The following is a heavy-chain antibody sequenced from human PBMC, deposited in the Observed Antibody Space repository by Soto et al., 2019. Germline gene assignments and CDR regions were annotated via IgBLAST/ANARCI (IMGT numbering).Heavy chain of an antibody. Sequence: DVQLVESGGGLVQPGGSLRLSCAASGFTFSSYWMHWVRHAPGKGLVWVSRINSDGSSTSYADSVKGRFTISRDNSKNTLYLQMNSLRAEVKAWYYCSRGGSLNRYFDLWGRGTMVTVSA. CDR1: GFTFSSYW. CDR2: INSDGSST. CDR3: SRGGSLNRYFDL. D-gene: IGHD1-26*01. V-gene: IGHV3-74*01. J-gene: IGHJ2*01.